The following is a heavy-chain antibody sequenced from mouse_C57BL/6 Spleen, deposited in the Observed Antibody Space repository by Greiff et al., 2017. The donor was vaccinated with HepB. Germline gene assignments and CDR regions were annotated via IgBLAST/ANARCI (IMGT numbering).Heavy chain of an antibody. Sequence: VQLQQSGAELVKPGASVKISCKASGYAFSSYWMNWVKQRPGKGLEWIGQIYPGDGDTNYNGKFKGKATLTADKSSSTAYMQPSSLTSEDSAVYFCARIILITTVVAPYWYFDVWGTGTTVTVSS. J-gene: IGHJ1*03. CDR1: GYAFSSYW. CDR3: ARIILITTVVAPYWYFDV. V-gene: IGHV1-80*01. D-gene: IGHD1-1*01. CDR2: IYPGDGDT.